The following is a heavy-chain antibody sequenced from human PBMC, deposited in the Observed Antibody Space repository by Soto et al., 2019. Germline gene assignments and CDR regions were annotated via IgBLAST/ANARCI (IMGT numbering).Heavy chain of an antibody. CDR1: GFTFSNYA. J-gene: IGHJ4*02. V-gene: IGHV3-23*01. D-gene: IGHD2-15*01. CDR2: ISGGGRNT. CDR3: AKDLLTWEFDF. Sequence: GGSLRLSCAASGFTFSNYAMTWVRQAPGKGLEWVSAISGGGRNTYYADSVRGRFTISRDNSKNTLFLQMNRLRAEDTALYYCAKDLLTWEFDFWGQGTLVTVSS.